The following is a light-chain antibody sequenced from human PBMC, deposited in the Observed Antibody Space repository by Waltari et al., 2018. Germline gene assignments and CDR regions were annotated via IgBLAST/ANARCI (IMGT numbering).Light chain of an antibody. CDR2: GKI. Sequence: SSELTQDPAVSVALGQTVRITCPGDSLRNYFASWYQQKPGQAPILVIYGKINRPAGIPDRFACSRSGDTSFLTITGAQAEDVADDYCNSQYSSGNPLFGGGTKLTVL. J-gene: IGLJ3*02. CDR3: NSQYSSGNPL. V-gene: IGLV3-19*01. CDR1: SLRNYF.